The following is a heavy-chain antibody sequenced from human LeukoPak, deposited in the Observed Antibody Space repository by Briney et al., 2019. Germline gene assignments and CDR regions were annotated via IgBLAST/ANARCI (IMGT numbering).Heavy chain of an antibody. CDR3: ARGHGVHMDV. CDR2: IYYSGNT. J-gene: IGHJ6*02. CDR1: GDSISSYY. Sequence: PSETLSLTCTVSGDSISSYYWSWIRQPPGKGLEWIGYIYYSGNTNYNPSLKSRVTISVDTSKNQFSLKLSSVTAADTAVYYCARGHGVHMDVWDQGTTVTVSS. D-gene: IGHD3-10*01. V-gene: IGHV4-59*01.